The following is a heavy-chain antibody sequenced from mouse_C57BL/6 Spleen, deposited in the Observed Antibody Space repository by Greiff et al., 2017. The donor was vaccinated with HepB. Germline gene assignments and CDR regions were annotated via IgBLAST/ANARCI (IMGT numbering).Heavy chain of an antibody. CDR3: ARLILLLDFDY. D-gene: IGHD1-1*01. CDR2: INPSNGGT. V-gene: IGHV1-53*01. Sequence: VKLQQPGTELVKPGASVKLSCKASGYTFTSYWMHWVKQRPGQGLEWIGNINPSNGGTTYNEKFKSKATLTVDKSSSTAYMQLSSLTSEDSAVYYCARLILLLDFDYWGQGTTLTVSS. J-gene: IGHJ2*01. CDR1: GYTFTSYW.